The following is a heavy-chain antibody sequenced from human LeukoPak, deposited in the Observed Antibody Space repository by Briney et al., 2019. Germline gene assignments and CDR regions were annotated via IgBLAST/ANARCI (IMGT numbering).Heavy chain of an antibody. CDR3: ARRGPDYDFWSGYYYYYYGMDV. CDR1: GGSISSSSYY. V-gene: IGHV4-39*01. CDR2: IYYSGST. J-gene: IGHJ6*02. Sequence: SETLSLTCTVSGGSISSSSYYWGWNRQPPGKGLEWIGSIYYSGSTYYNPSLRSRVTISVDTSKNQFSLKLSSVTAADTAVYYCARRGPDYDFWSGYYYYYYGMDVWGQGTTVTVSS. D-gene: IGHD3-3*01.